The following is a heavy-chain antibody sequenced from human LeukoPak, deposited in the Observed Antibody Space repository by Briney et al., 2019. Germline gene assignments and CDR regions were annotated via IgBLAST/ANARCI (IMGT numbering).Heavy chain of an antibody. J-gene: IGHJ6*03. D-gene: IGHD1-14*01. CDR3: ARVGPWVNPDYYYYYMDV. CDR1: GGSFSGYY. CDR2: IKQDGSEK. Sequence: PSETLSLTCAVYGGSFSGYYWSWVRQAPGKGLEWVANIKQDGSEKYYVDSVKGRFTISRDNAKNSLYLQMNSLRAEDTAVYYCARVGPWVNPDYYYYYMDVWGKGTTVTVSS. V-gene: IGHV3-7*01.